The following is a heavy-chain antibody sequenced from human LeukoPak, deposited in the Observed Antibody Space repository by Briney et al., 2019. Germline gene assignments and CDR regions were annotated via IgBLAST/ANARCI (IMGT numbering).Heavy chain of an antibody. V-gene: IGHV4-59*01. CDR2: IFYSGRT. CDR1: GFTFSSYS. J-gene: IGHJ4*02. D-gene: IGHD5-18*01. CDR3: ARGQKYRNGYTVTELGSGYFAY. Sequence: GSLRLSCAASGFTFSSYSMNWIRQTPGKGLEWIGYIFYSGRTHYNPSLKSRVTISVDTSKNQFSLTLSSVTTADTAVYYCARGQKYRNGYTVTELGSGYFAYWGQGTLVTVSS.